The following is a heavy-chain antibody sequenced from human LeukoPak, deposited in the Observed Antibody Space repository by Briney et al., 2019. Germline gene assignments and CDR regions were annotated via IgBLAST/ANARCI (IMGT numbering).Heavy chain of an antibody. CDR2: ISAYNGNT. Sequence: ASVKVSCEASGYTFTSYGISWVRQAPGQGREWMGWISAYNGNTNYAQKLQGRVTMTTDTSTSTAYMELRSLRSDDTAVYHCARDPESYMDVWGKGTTVTVSS. V-gene: IGHV1-18*01. CDR3: ARDPESYMDV. J-gene: IGHJ6*03. CDR1: GYTFTSYG.